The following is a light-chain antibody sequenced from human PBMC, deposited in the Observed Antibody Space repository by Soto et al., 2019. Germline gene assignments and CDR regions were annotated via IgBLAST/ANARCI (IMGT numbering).Light chain of an antibody. CDR2: DVS. Sequence: QSALTQPASVSGSPGQSITISCTGTSSGVGGYNYVSWYQQHPGKAPKLMIYDVSNRPSGVSNRFSGSKSGNTASLTISGLQAEDEADYYCSSYTSSRTLVFGTGTKVTVL. J-gene: IGLJ1*01. CDR3: SSYTSSRTLV. V-gene: IGLV2-14*01. CDR1: SSGVGGYNY.